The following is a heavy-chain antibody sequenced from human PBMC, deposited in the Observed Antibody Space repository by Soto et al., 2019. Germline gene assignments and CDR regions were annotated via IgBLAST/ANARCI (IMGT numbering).Heavy chain of an antibody. CDR2: IYPGDSDT. Sequence: XESLSLSCNCSGYTFTGYWIGWVLQMPGKGLEWMGIIYPGDSDTRYSPSFQGQVTISADKSISTAYLQWSSLKASDTAMYYCARDARYSSSWYVSNYYGMDVWGQGTTVTVSS. D-gene: IGHD6-13*01. V-gene: IGHV5-51*01. CDR1: GYTFTGYW. J-gene: IGHJ6*02. CDR3: ARDARYSSSWYVSNYYGMDV.